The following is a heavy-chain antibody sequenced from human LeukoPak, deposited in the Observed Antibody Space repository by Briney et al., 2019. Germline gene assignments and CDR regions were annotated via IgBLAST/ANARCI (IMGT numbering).Heavy chain of an antibody. CDR3: ARDPIAYCGGDCYSHY. V-gene: IGHV1-18*01. Sequence: GASVKVSCKASGYTFTSYGISWVRQAPGQGLEWMGWISAYNGNTDYAQKLQGRVTMTTDTSTSTAYMELRSLRSDDTAVYYCARDPIAYCGGDCYSHYWGQGTLVTVSS. CDR1: GYTFTSYG. CDR2: ISAYNGNT. J-gene: IGHJ4*02. D-gene: IGHD2-21*02.